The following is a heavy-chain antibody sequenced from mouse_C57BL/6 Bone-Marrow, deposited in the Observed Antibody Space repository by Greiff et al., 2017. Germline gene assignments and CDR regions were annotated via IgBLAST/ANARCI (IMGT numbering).Heavy chain of an antibody. V-gene: IGHV14-2*01. CDR3: ARPGYGKYEGFGD. J-gene: IGHJ2*01. CDR1: GFNFTGYY. CDR2: IDPEDGAT. D-gene: IGHD2-1*01. Sequence: VQLQQPGAELVKPGASVKLSCTASGFNFTGYYMHWVKQRTEQGLEWIGRIDPEDGATKYAPKFKGKATITADKSSNTAYLQLSSLTSEDTAVYYCARPGYGKYEGFGDWGKGTTLTVSS.